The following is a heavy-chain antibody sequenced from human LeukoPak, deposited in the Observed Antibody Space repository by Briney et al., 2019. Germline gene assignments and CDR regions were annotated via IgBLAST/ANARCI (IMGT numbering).Heavy chain of an antibody. CDR1: GGSISSSSYY. D-gene: IGHD3-3*01. V-gene: IGHV4-39*01. CDR3: ARQFTIFGVVIHFGY. J-gene: IGHJ4*02. Sequence: SETLSLTCTVSGGSISSSSYYWGWIRQPPGKGLEWIGSIYYSGSTYYNPSLKSRVTISVDTSKNQFSLKLSSVTAADTAVYYCARQFTIFGVVIHFGYWGQGTLVTVSS. CDR2: IYYSGST.